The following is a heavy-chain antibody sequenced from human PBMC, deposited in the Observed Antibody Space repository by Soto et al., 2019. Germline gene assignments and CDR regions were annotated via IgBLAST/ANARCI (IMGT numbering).Heavy chain of an antibody. J-gene: IGHJ4*02. V-gene: IGHV3-72*01. CDR3: AIGPGRSGGGTMDY. Sequence: EVQLVESGGGLVQPGGSLRLSCAASGFMFSDYYMEWVRQAPGKGLEWVGRCRNKANSHTTAYAASVQGRFTFSSDDSKSALNWQMISRKTGDTAGYYCAIGPGRSGGGTMDYWGQGTLVTVSS. CDR2: CRNKANSHTT. CDR1: GFMFSDYY. D-gene: IGHD6-19*01.